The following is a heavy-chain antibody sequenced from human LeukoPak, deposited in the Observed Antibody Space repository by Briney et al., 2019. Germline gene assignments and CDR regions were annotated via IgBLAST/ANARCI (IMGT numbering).Heavy chain of an antibody. Sequence: GGSLRLSCAASGFIFSRDSMNWVRQAPGRGLEWVSSISGSGGSTYYAESVKGRFIISRDNFNNMIYLEMNSLRAEDTAVYYCAKDGSGSYSTTYWYFDLWGRGTLVTVSS. D-gene: IGHD3-10*01. CDR3: AKDGSGSYSTTYWYFDL. J-gene: IGHJ2*01. CDR1: GFIFSRDS. V-gene: IGHV3-23*01. CDR2: ISGSGGST.